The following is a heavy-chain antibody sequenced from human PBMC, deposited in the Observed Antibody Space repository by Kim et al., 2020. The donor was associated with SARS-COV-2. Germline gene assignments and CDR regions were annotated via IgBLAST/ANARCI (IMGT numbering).Heavy chain of an antibody. CDR1: GGTFSSYA. J-gene: IGHJ4*02. CDR2: IIPIFGTA. Sequence: SVKVSCKASGGTFSSYAISWVRQAPGQGLEWMGGIIPIFGTANYAQKFQGRVTITADESTSTAYMELSSLRSEDTAVYYCATYLSIVGAIDYWGQGTLVTVSS. CDR3: ATYLSIVGAIDY. V-gene: IGHV1-69*13. D-gene: IGHD1-26*01.